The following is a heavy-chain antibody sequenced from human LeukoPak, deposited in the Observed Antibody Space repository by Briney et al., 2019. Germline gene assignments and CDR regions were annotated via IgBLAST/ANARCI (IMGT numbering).Heavy chain of an antibody. CDR3: ARVLGSHSRERYCSSTSCSLYYYYYMDV. J-gene: IGHJ6*03. Sequence: SETLSLTCTVSGGSISSYYWSWIRQPPGKGLEWNGYIYYSGSTSYNPSLKSRVTISVDTSKNQFSLKLSSVTAADTAVYYCARVLGSHSRERYCSSTSCSLYYYYYMDVWGKGTTVTVSS. CDR1: GGSISSYY. V-gene: IGHV4-59*01. CDR2: IYYSGST. D-gene: IGHD2-2*01.